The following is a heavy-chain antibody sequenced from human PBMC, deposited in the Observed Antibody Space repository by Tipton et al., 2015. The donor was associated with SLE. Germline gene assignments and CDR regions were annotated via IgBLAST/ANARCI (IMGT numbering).Heavy chain of an antibody. CDR3: AKDRAAWAFDI. D-gene: IGHD6-13*01. V-gene: IGHV3-49*04. CDR1: GFTFGDYA. J-gene: IGHJ3*02. CDR2: IRSKAYGGTT. Sequence: SLRLSCTASGFTFGDYAMSWVRQAPGKGLEWVGFIRSKAYGGTTEYAASVKGRFTISRDDSKSIAYLQMNSLKTEDTAVYYCAKDRAAWAFDIWGQGTMVTVSS.